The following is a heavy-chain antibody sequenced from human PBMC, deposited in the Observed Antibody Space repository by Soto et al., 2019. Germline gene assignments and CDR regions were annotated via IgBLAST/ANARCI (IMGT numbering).Heavy chain of an antibody. CDR2: ISSSGSTI. V-gene: IGHV3-48*03. Sequence: EVQLVESGGGLVQPGGSLRLSCAASGFTFSSYEMNWVRQAPGKGLEWVSYISSSGSTIYYADSVKGRFTISRDNAKNSLNLQMNSLRAEDTAVYYCARGVRDYYGSGSYLDYWGQGTLVTVSS. J-gene: IGHJ4*02. D-gene: IGHD3-10*01. CDR3: ARGVRDYYGSGSYLDY. CDR1: GFTFSSYE.